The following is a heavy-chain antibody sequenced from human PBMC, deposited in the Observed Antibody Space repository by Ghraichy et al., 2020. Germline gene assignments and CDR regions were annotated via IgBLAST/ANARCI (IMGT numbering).Heavy chain of an antibody. CDR1: GGSISNYY. CDR2: VHGSGST. D-gene: IGHD5-18*01. V-gene: IGHV4-59*01. Sequence: SKTLSLTCTVSGGSISNYYCNWFRQPPGKGLEWIGYVHGSGSTKYHPSLESRVTVSSDTAKNEFSLSLTSMTPADTAVYYCASGTGWLQTYWGQGTLVTVSS. J-gene: IGHJ4*02. CDR3: ASGTGWLQTY.